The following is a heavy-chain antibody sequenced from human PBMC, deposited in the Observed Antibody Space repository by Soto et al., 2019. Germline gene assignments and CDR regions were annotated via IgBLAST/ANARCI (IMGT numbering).Heavy chain of an antibody. CDR1: GGTFSSYA. J-gene: IGHJ4*02. D-gene: IGHD3-3*01. CDR3: ASYIRFLEWLSFDY. V-gene: IGHV1-69*13. CDR2: IIPIFGTA. Sequence: GASVKVSCKASGGTFSSYAISWVRQAPGQGLEWMGGIIPIFGTANYAQKFQGRVTITADESTSTAYMELSSLRSEDTAVYYCASYIRFLEWLSFDYWGQGTLVTVSS.